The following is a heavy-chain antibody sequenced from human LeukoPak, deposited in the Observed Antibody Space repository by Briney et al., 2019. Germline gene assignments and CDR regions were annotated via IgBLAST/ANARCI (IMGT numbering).Heavy chain of an antibody. D-gene: IGHD2-8*01. Sequence: ASVKVSCKASGYTFTSYGISWVRQAPGQGLEWMGWISAYNGNTNYAQKLQGRVTMTTGTSTSTAYMELRSLRSDDTAVYYCAVMVYAENWFDPWGQGTLVTVSS. J-gene: IGHJ5*02. CDR1: GYTFTSYG. CDR3: AVMVYAENWFDP. V-gene: IGHV1-18*01. CDR2: ISAYNGNT.